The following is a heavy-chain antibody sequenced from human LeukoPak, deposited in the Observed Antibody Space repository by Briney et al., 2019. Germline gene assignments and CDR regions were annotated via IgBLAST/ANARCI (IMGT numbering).Heavy chain of an antibody. CDR2: ISAYNGNT. Sequence: GASVKVSYKASGYTFTSYGISWVRQAPAQGLEGMGWISAYNGNTHYAQKLQGRVTMTTDTSTSTAYMELRSLRSDDTAVYYCARAVKYYYDSSGYSYWGQGTLVTVSS. D-gene: IGHD3-22*01. CDR1: GYTFTSYG. J-gene: IGHJ4*02. V-gene: IGHV1-18*01. CDR3: ARAVKYYYDSSGYSY.